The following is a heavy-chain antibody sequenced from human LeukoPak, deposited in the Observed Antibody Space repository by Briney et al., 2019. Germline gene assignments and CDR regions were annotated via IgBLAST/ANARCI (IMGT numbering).Heavy chain of an antibody. CDR2: IIPIFGTA. CDR1: GGTFSSYA. Sequence: ASVKVSCKASGGTFSSYAISWVRQAPGQGLEWMGGIIPIFGTANYAQKFQGRVTITTDESTSTAYMELSSLRSEDTAVYYCARVRIGYCGGDCYSGSWFDPWGQGTLVTVSS. J-gene: IGHJ5*02. D-gene: IGHD2-21*01. V-gene: IGHV1-69*05. CDR3: ARVRIGYCGGDCYSGSWFDP.